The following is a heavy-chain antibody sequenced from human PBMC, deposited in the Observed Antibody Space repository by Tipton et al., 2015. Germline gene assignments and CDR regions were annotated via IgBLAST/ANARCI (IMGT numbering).Heavy chain of an antibody. CDR2: IYTSGLT. Sequence: TLSLTCTVSGGSFNNYYWSWIRQPAGQGLEWIGRIYTSGLTDYNPSLKGRVIMSVDTSKKQFSLELNFVTAADTAMYYCARDDWGATRYWGQGTLVTVSS. CDR1: GGSFNNYY. V-gene: IGHV4-4*07. J-gene: IGHJ4*02. CDR3: ARDDWGATRY. D-gene: IGHD3-9*01.